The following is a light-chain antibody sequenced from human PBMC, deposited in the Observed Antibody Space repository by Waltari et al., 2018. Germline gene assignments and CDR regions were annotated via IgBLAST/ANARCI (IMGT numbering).Light chain of an antibody. V-gene: IGLV3-21*04. CDR2: YDR. CDR1: NIGTYS. CDR3: HVWHPHVDPGV. Sequence: SYVVTQPPSVSVAPGETATITCGGDNIGTYSVHWYQQKAGQAPVLVIFYDRDRPSGIPDRFSGSNCGNAATLAISRVEAGDEARYYCHVWHPHVDPGVFGTGTEVTVL. J-gene: IGLJ1*01.